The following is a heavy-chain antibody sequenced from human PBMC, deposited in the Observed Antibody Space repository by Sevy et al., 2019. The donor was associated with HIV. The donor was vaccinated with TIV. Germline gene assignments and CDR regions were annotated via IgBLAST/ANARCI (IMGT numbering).Heavy chain of an antibody. CDR1: GFTVSSNY. D-gene: IGHD3-22*01. Sequence: GGSLRLSCAASGFTVSSNYMSWVRQAPGKGLEWVSVIYSGGSTYYADSVKGRFTISIENSKNTLYLQMNSLRAEDTAVYYCARVNYYDSSGYPYWGQGTLVTVSS. J-gene: IGHJ4*02. V-gene: IGHV3-66*01. CDR3: ARVNYYDSSGYPY. CDR2: IYSGGST.